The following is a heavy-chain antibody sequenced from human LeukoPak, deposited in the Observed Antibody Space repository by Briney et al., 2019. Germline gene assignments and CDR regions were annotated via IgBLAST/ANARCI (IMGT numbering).Heavy chain of an antibody. CDR3: TSLGATGFYAFDY. D-gene: IGHD2/OR15-2a*01. Sequence: GGSLRLSCASSGFSFNNVWMSLVRQAPGKGLEWVGLIKSKPDGGTTECAAPVKGRFTISRDDSKNTLYLQMNSLRTEDTAVYYCTSLGATGFYAFDYWGQGTLVTVSS. CDR1: GFSFNNVW. J-gene: IGHJ4*02. V-gene: IGHV3-15*01. CDR2: IKSKPDGGTT.